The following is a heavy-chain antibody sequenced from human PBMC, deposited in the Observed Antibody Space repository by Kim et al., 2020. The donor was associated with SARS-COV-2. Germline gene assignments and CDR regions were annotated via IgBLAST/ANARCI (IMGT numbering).Heavy chain of an antibody. J-gene: IGHJ6*02. CDR1: GFTFSSYA. Sequence: GGSLRLSCAASGFTFSSYAMSWVRQAPGKGLEWVSAISGSGGSTYYADSVKGRFTISRDNSKNTLYLQMNSLRAEDTAVYYCAKTGYCSGGSCYQPYYYYYYGMDVGGQGTTVPVSS. CDR2: ISGSGGST. D-gene: IGHD2-15*01. V-gene: IGHV3-23*01. CDR3: AKTGYCSGGSCYQPYYYYYYGMDV.